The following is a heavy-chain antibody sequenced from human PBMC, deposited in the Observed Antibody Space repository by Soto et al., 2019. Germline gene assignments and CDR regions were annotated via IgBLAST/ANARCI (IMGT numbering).Heavy chain of an antibody. CDR3: ARGLTTVTTGQRYYFDY. CDR2: INHSGST. Sequence: QVQLQQWGAGLLKPSETLSLTCAVYGGSFSGYYWSWIRQPPGKGLEWIGEINHSGSTNYNPSLKSRVTISVDTSKNQFSLKLSSVTAADTAVYYCARGLTTVTTGQRYYFDYWGQGTLVTVSS. CDR1: GGSFSGYY. V-gene: IGHV4-34*01. J-gene: IGHJ4*02. D-gene: IGHD4-17*01.